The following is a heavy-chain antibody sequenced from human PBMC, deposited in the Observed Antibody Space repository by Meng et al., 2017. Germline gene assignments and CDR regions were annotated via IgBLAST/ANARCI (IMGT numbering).Heavy chain of an antibody. CDR2: MKSNVDGGTV. J-gene: IGHJ4*01. V-gene: IGHV3-15*01. CDR3: SGHVDY. Sequence: DVQLVGRGGGFVEPGGSLRLSCAASGFTCSNAWRTWVRQAPGKGLEWIGRMKSNVDGGTVDYAAAVKGRFFISRDDSENTCYLQMNSLRTEDTAVYYCSGHVDYWGHGTLVTVSS. CDR1: GFTCSNAW.